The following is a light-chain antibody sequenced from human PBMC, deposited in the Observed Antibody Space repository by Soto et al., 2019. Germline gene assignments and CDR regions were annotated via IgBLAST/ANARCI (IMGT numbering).Light chain of an antibody. V-gene: IGKV1-39*01. CDR3: QHGYSTPLT. CDR2: AAS. CDR1: QSISTY. J-gene: IGKJ4*01. Sequence: TLSASVGDRVTITCRASQSISTYLHWYQQKPGKAPNLLIYAASTLQSGVPSRFSGSGSGTDFTLTISSLQPEDFATYFCQHGYSTPLTFGGGTKVDIK.